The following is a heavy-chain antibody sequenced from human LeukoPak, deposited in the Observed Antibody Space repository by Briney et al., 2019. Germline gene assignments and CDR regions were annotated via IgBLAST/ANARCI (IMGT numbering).Heavy chain of an antibody. J-gene: IGHJ5*02. D-gene: IGHD3-10*01. CDR2: MSSSGDST. V-gene: IGHV3-23*01. CDR1: GFTFSSYA. Sequence: PGGSLRLSCAASGFTFSSYAMSWVRQAPGKGLEWVSGMSSSGDSTYHADSVKGRFTISRDNSKNMLYLQMNSLRAEDTAVYYCAKSPNMVQGARGDWFDPWGQGILVTVSS. CDR3: AKSPNMVQGARGDWFDP.